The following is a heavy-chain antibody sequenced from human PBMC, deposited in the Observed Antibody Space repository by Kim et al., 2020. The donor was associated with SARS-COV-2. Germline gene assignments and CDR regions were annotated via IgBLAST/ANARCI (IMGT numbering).Heavy chain of an antibody. CDR3: ARGRLDDYVWGSYRYPFDY. D-gene: IGHD3-16*02. Sequence: SRGTISVDTSKNQFSLKLSSVTAADTAVYYCARGRLDDYVWGSYRYPFDYWGQGTLVTVSS. J-gene: IGHJ4*02. V-gene: IGHV4-34*01.